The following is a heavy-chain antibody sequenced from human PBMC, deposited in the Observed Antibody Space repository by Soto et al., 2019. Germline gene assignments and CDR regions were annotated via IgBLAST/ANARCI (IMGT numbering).Heavy chain of an antibody. CDR2: ITPFNGNT. D-gene: IGHD2-2*01. CDR1: GYTFTYRY. Sequence: QMQLVQSGAEVKKTGSSVKVSCKASGYTFTYRYLHWVRQATGQALEWMGWITPFNGNTNYAQKFQDIVTITRDRSMSTAYMELSSLRSEDTAMYYGASHQLLEAEYFQHWGQGTLVTVSS. V-gene: IGHV1-45*02. J-gene: IGHJ1*01. CDR3: ASHQLLEAEYFQH.